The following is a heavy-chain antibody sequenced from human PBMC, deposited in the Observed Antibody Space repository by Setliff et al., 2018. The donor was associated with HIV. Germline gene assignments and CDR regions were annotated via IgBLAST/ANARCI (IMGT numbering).Heavy chain of an antibody. CDR3: ARDAAAPAAIEGAFDI. CDR1: GFTFSSFG. J-gene: IGHJ3*02. D-gene: IGHD2-2*02. Sequence: QAGGSLRLSCAASGFTFSSFGMHWVRQAPGKGLEWVSFIQYDGSNKYYAESVKGRFTISRDNSKSTLYLQMNSLRPEDRAVYYCARDAAAPAAIEGAFDIWGQGTMVTVSS. CDR2: IQYDGSNK. V-gene: IGHV3-30*02.